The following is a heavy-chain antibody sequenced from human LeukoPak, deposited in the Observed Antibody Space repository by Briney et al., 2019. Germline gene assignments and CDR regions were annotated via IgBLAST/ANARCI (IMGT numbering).Heavy chain of an antibody. CDR3: ARDRQYYDFWSGLSFDY. V-gene: IGHV1-2*02. CDR1: GYIFTGYY. D-gene: IGHD3-3*01. J-gene: IGHJ4*02. Sequence: APVKVSCKASGYIFTGYYMHWVRQAPGQGLEWMGWINPNSGGTNYAQKFQGRVTMTRDTSISTAYMELSRLRSDDTAVYYCARDRQYYDFWSGLSFDYWGQGTLVTVSS. CDR2: INPNSGGT.